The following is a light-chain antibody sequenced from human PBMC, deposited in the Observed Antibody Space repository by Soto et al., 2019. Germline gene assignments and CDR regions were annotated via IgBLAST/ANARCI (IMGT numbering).Light chain of an antibody. CDR1: QSVSSSY. CDR2: GAS. CDR3: QQYGSSPRT. Sequence: EIVLTQSPVTLSLSPGERATLSCRASQSVSSSYLAWYQQKPGQAPRLLIYGASSRATGIPDRFSGSGSGTDFTLTISRPEPEDFAVYYCQQYGSSPRTFGQGTKV. J-gene: IGKJ1*01. V-gene: IGKV3-20*01.